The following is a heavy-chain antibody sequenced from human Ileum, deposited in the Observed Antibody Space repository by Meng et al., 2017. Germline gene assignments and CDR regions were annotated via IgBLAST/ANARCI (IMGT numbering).Heavy chain of an antibody. CDR1: GGSFSGYY. CDR2: INHSGST. Sequence: SETLSLTCAVYGGSFSGYYWSWIRQPPGKGLEWIGEINHSGSTNYNPSLKSRVTISVDTSKNQFSLKLSSVTAADTAVYYCARNEAELYDFWSGYYSVFDYWGQGTLVTVSS. CDR3: ARNEAELYDFWSGYYSVFDY. D-gene: IGHD3-3*01. V-gene: IGHV4-34*01. J-gene: IGHJ4*02.